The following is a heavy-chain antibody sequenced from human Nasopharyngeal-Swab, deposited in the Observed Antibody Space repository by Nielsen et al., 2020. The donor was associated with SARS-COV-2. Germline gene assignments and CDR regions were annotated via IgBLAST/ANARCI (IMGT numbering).Heavy chain of an antibody. J-gene: IGHJ4*02. CDR3: ARAKRATIFGVVIMREFDY. V-gene: IGHV3-11*06. CDR1: GFTFSDYY. CDR2: ISSSSSYT. D-gene: IGHD3-3*01. Sequence: GGSLRLSCAASGFTFSDYYMSWIRQAPGKGLEWVSYISSSSSYTNYADSVKSRFTISRDNAKNSLYLQMNSLRAEDTAVYYCARAKRATIFGVVIMREFDYWGQGTLVTVSS.